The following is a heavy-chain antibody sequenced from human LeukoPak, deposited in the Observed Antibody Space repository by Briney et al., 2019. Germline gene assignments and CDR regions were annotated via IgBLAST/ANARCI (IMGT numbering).Heavy chain of an antibody. V-gene: IGHV4-34*01. Sequence: SETLSLTCAVYGGSFSGYYWSWIRQPPGKGLEWIGEINHSGSTNYNPSLKSRVTISVDTSKNQFSLKLSSVTAADTAVYYCARGAVVRGVNPYAIYYYYYGMDVWGQGTTVTVSS. CDR2: INHSGST. CDR1: GGSFSGYY. CDR3: ARGAVVRGVNPYAIYYYYYGMDV. J-gene: IGHJ6*02. D-gene: IGHD3-10*01.